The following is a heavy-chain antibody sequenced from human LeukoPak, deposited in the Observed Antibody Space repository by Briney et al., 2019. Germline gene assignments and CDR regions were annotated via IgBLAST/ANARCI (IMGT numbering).Heavy chain of an antibody. J-gene: IGHJ6*02. CDR2: INHNGNVN. D-gene: IGHD3-16*01. CDR1: GFIFSDYW. CDR3: ARGGGLDV. V-gene: IGHV3-7*03. Sequence: GGSLRLSCATSGFIFSDYWMNWARQAPGKGLEWVASINHNGNVNYYVDSVKGRFTISRDNAKNSLYLQMSNLRAEDTAVYFCARGGGLDVWGQGATVTVSS.